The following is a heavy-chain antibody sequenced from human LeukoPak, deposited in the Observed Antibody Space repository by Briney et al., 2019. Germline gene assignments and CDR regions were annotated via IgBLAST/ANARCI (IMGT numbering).Heavy chain of an antibody. CDR1: GGSISNSGYY. J-gene: IGHJ4*02. D-gene: IGHD3-22*01. Sequence: EASETLSLTCTVSGGSISNSGYYWGWIRQPPGKGLEWIGNIYYSGSTYSNPSLKSRVTISVDTSKNHFSLKLSSVTAADTAIYYCAETYYYDPFDYWGQGTLVTVSS. CDR2: IYYSGST. CDR3: AETYYYDPFDY. V-gene: IGHV4-39*02.